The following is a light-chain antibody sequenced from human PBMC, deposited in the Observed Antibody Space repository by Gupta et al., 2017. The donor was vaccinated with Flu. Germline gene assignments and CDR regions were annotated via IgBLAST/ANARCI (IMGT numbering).Light chain of an antibody. Sequence: DIQMTQSPSSLSASVGDRVTITCRASQGISSYLAWYQQKPGKVPKLLIYAASTLQSGAPSRFSGSGSGTEFTRTISSLQPEDVATYYCQKYDTVPNTFGQGTRLEIK. V-gene: IGKV1-27*01. CDR3: QKYDTVPNT. CDR1: QGISSY. CDR2: AAS. J-gene: IGKJ5*01.